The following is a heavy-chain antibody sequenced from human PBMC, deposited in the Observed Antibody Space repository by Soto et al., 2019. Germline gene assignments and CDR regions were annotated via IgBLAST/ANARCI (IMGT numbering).Heavy chain of an antibody. CDR1: GGSISSGGYY. V-gene: IGHV4-31*03. D-gene: IGHD3-10*01. Sequence: PSETLSLTCTVSGGSISSGGYYWSWIRQHPGKGLEWIGYIYYSGSTYYNPSLKSRVTISVDTSKNQFSLKLSSVTAADTAVYYCARSLMVRGVKNYYFHYWGQGTLVTVSS. CDR2: IYYSGST. CDR3: ARSLMVRGVKNYYFHY. J-gene: IGHJ4*02.